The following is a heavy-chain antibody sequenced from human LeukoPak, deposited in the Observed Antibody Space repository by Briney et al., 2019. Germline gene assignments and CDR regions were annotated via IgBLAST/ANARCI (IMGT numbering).Heavy chain of an antibody. CDR1: GGSISSGGYY. D-gene: IGHD5-18*01. V-gene: IGHV4-31*03. Sequence: SQTLSLTCTVSGGSISSGGYYWSWLRQHPGKGLEWIGYIYYSGSTNYNPSLKSRVTISVDTSKNQFSLKLSSVTAADTAVYYCARDRDTDYYGMDVWGQGTTVTVSS. CDR2: IYYSGST. CDR3: ARDRDTDYYGMDV. J-gene: IGHJ6*02.